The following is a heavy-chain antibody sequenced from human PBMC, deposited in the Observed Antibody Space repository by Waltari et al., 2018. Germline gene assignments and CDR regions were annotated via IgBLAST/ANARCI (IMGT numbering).Heavy chain of an antibody. CDR2: INPNSGNT. CDR3: ARTPIAVAGYYFDY. CDR1: GYTFTSYD. Sequence: QVQLVQSGAEVKKPGASVKVSCKASGYTFTSYDINWVRQATGQGLEWMGCINPNSGNTGYAQKFQCRVTMTRDTSISTSYMELSRLRSYDTAVYYCARTPIAVAGYYFDYWGQGTLVTVSS. J-gene: IGHJ4*02. V-gene: IGHV1-8*01. D-gene: IGHD6-19*01.